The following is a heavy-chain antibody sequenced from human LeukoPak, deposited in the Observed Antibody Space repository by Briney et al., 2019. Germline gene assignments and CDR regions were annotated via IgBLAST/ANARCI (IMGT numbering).Heavy chain of an antibody. CDR1: GSSFTSYW. J-gene: IGHJ3*02. V-gene: IGHV5-10-1*01. CDR2: IDPTDSYT. D-gene: IGHD6-13*01. CDR3: ARLQQQLNAFDI. Sequence: GGSLKISCKGSGSSFTSYWISWVRQMPGKGLEWMGRIDPTDSYTNYRPSFQGHVTISADKSISTAYLQWSSPKASDTAMYYCARLQQQLNAFDIWGQGTMVTVTS.